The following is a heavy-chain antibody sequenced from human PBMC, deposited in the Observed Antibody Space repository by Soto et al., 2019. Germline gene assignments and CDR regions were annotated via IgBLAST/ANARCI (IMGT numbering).Heavy chain of an antibody. J-gene: IGHJ6*02. CDR1: GFTFSSYA. V-gene: IGHV3-30-3*01. Sequence: GGSLRLSCAASGFTFSSYAMHWVRQAPGKGLEWVAVISYDGSNKYYADSVKGRFTISRDNSKNTLYLQMNSLRAEDTAVYYCARGLEGYCSSTSCAYYYYYGMDVWGQGTTVTVSS. CDR3: ARGLEGYCSSTSCAYYYYYGMDV. D-gene: IGHD2-2*01. CDR2: ISYDGSNK.